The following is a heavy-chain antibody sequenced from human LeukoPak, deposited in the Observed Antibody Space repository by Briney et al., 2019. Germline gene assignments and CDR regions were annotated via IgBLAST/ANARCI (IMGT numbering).Heavy chain of an antibody. V-gene: IGHV3-53*01. CDR3: AKIAIAAAGIDY. J-gene: IGHJ4*02. CDR1: GFTVSSNY. D-gene: IGHD6-13*01. CDR2: IYSGGST. Sequence: GGSLRLSCAASGFTVSSNYMSWVRQAPGKGLEWVSVIYSGGSTYYADFVKGRFTISTDNSKNTLYLQMNSLRAEDTAVYYCAKIAIAAAGIDYWGQGTLVTVSS.